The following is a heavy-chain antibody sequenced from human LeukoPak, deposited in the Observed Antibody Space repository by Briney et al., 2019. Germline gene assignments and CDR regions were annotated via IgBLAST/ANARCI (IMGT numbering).Heavy chain of an antibody. V-gene: IGHV3-66*01. J-gene: IGHJ4*02. CDR1: GFTVSSNY. CDR2: IYSGGST. Sequence: GSLRLSCAVSGFTVSSNYMTWVRQAPGKGLEWVSLIYSGGSTLYADSVEGRFTISRDISENAVYLQMNSLRADDTAVYYCAREGHTRYFDYWGQGTLVTVSS. CDR3: AREGHTRYFDY.